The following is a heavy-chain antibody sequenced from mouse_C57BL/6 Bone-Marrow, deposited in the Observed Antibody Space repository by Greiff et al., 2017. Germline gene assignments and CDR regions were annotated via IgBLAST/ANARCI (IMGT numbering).Heavy chain of an antibody. CDR3: ARGGYYYYVNAMDY. CDR1: GYTFTSYW. V-gene: IGHV1-69*01. CDR2: LDPSDSYT. J-gene: IGHJ4*01. Sequence: QVQLQQPGAELVMPGASVKLSCKASGYTFTSYWMHWVKQRPGQGLEWIGELDPSDSYTNYNQKFKGKYTLTVDKSSSTAYMQLSSLTSEDSAVXYCARGGYYYYVNAMDYWGQGTSVTVSS. D-gene: IGHD1-1*01.